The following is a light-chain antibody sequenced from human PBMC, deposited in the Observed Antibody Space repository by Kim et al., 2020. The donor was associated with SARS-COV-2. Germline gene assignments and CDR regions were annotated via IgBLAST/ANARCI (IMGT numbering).Light chain of an antibody. V-gene: IGLV3-1*01. J-gene: IGLJ2*01. CDR2: QNR. CDR1: KLGNKY. CDR3: QAWDNSIYVV. Sequence: SYELTQPPSVSVSPGQTVSITCSGDKLGNKYACWYQQKAGQSPVLVIYQNRKRPSGIPERFSGSNSGNTATLTISGTQAVDEADYYCQAWDNSIYVVFGG.